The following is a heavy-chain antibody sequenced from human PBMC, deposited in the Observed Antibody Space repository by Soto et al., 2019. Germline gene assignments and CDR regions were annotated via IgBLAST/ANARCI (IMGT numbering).Heavy chain of an antibody. CDR2: VNPSGCSA. D-gene: IGHD2-15*01. Sequence: ALVYVSCKASVYLYTAYSMHWVRLAPGQGLEWMGVVNPSGCSAKYAQNFQGRANITRDTSTTTICMELSSVRSDDTAIYYCAREENCSGCTCYSECFHRWGQGTLVTVSS. J-gene: IGHJ1*01. CDR1: VYLYTAYS. V-gene: IGHV1-46*01. CDR3: AREENCSGCTCYSECFHR.